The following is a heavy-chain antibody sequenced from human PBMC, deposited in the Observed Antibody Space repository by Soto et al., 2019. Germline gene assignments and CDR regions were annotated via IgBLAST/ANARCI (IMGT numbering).Heavy chain of an antibody. J-gene: IGHJ6*02. D-gene: IGHD6-13*01. V-gene: IGHV1-69*13. CDR2: IIPIFGTA. Sequence: SVKVSCKVSGGTFSSYAISWVRQAPGQGLEWMGGIIPIFGTANYAQKFQGRVTITADESTSTAYMELSSLRSEDTAVYYCARLDIAAAGPRYYYYGMDVWGQGTTVTVS. CDR1: GGTFSSYA. CDR3: ARLDIAAAGPRYYYYGMDV.